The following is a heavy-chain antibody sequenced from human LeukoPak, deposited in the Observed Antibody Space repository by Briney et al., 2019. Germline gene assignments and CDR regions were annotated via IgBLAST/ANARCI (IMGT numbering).Heavy chain of an antibody. Sequence: PGGSLRLSCAASGFTVSSNYMSWVRQAPGKGLEWVSVIYSGGSTYYADSVKGRFTISRDNSKNTLYPQMNSLRAEDTAVYYCATGFNYYDSSGLHDYWGQGTLVTVSS. V-gene: IGHV3-53*01. CDR2: IYSGGST. CDR3: ATGFNYYDSSGLHDY. J-gene: IGHJ4*02. CDR1: GFTVSSNY. D-gene: IGHD3-22*01.